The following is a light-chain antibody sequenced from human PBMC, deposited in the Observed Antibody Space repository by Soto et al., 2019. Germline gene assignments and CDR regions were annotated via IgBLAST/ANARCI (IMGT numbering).Light chain of an antibody. CDR1: QSISYW. CDR3: QHYSRYPLS. CDR2: KAS. V-gene: IGKV1-5*03. Sequence: DIQMTQSPSTLSASVGDRVTITCRASQSISYWLAWYQQKPGRAPRFLISKASSLEGGVPSRFSGSGSGTEFTLTISSLQPDDIATYYCQHYSRYPLSFGGGTKVEIK. J-gene: IGKJ4*01.